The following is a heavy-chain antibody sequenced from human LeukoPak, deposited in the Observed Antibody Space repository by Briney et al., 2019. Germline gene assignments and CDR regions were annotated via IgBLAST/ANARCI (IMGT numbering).Heavy chain of an antibody. CDR1: GGSISSSSYY. V-gene: IGHV4-39*07. CDR2: IYNSGST. CDR3: ARADYYYMDV. Sequence: PSETLSLTCTVSGGSISSSSYYWGWIRQPPGKGLEWIGSIYNSGSTYYNPSLKSRVTISVDTSKNQFSLKLSSVTAADTAVYYCARADYYYMDVWGKGTTVTVSS. J-gene: IGHJ6*03.